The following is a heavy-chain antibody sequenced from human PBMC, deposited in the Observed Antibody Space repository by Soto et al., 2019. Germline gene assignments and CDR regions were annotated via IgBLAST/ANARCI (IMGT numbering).Heavy chain of an antibody. V-gene: IGHV4-34*01. Sequence: WETLSLTCAVYGGSFSGYYWSWIRQPPGKGLEWIGEINHSGSTNYNPSLKSRVTISVDTSKNQFSLKLSSVTAADTAVYYCARGFSSSGWYRGWFDLWGRGTLDTVSS. J-gene: IGHJ5*02. D-gene: IGHD6-19*01. CDR1: GGSFSGYY. CDR3: ARGFSSSGWYRGWFDL. CDR2: INHSGST.